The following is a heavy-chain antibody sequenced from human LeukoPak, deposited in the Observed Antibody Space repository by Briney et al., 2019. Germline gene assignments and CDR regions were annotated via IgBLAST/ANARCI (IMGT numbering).Heavy chain of an antibody. Sequence: SETLSLTCTVSGGSISSGSYYWSWIRQPAGKGLEWIGRIYTSGSTNYNPSLKSRVTMSVDTSENQFSLKLSSVTAADTAVYYCASGLRYFDLYYWGQGTLVTVSS. CDR1: GGSISSGSYY. CDR3: ASGLRYFDLYY. V-gene: IGHV4-61*02. J-gene: IGHJ4*02. D-gene: IGHD3-9*01. CDR2: IYTSGST.